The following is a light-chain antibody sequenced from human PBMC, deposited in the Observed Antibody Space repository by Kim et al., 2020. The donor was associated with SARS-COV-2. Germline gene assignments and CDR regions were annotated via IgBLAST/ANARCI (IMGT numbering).Light chain of an antibody. CDR2: GAS. Sequence: EIVMTQSPATLSVSPGERATLSCRASQSISSNLAWYHQKPGKAPRLLIYGASNRATGIPARFSGSGSGTEFTLTISSLQSEDFTVYYCQQHNNWPRTFGQGTKLEI. CDR3: QQHNNWPRT. V-gene: IGKV3-15*01. CDR1: QSISSN. J-gene: IGKJ2*01.